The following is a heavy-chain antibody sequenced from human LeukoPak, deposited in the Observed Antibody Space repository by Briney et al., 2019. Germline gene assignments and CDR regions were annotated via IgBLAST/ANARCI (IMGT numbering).Heavy chain of an antibody. D-gene: IGHD4-17*01. CDR1: GGSISSYY. CDR3: AREESTVTSYYYYYYMDV. J-gene: IGHJ6*03. V-gene: IGHV4-4*07. Sequence: NPSETLSLTCTVSGGSISSYYWSWIRQPAGKGLEWIGRIYTSGSTNYNPSLKSRVTMSVDTSKNQFSLKLSSVTAADTAVYYCAREESTVTSYYYYYYMDVWGKGTTVTVSS. CDR2: IYTSGST.